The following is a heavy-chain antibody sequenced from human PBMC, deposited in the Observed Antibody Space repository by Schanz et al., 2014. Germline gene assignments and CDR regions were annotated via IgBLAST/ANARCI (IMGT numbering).Heavy chain of an antibody. J-gene: IGHJ3*02. V-gene: IGHV4-34*02. CDR2: INHSGNN. Sequence: QVQLQQWGAGLLKPSETLSLTCDVSGGSFSGYFWSWIRQPPGKGLEWIGEINHSGNNYYNPALKRRDRISVDTAKNQFSLKLTSVSAAVTAVYYCACNMVQGTISDAFDIWGRGTMVTVSS. CDR3: ACNMVQGTISDAFDI. D-gene: IGHD3-10*01. CDR1: GGSFSGYF.